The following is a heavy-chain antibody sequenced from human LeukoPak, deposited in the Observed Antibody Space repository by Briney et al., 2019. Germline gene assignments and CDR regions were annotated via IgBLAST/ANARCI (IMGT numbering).Heavy chain of an antibody. CDR1: GGSISSNY. Sequence: SETLSLTCTVSGGSISSNYWSWIRQPPGKGLEWIGYIYYSGTTNYNPSLKSRVTISVDTSKNQFSLKLSSVTAADTAVYYCARLIGRGYYYDSSGSRGNGYFDYWGQGTLVTVSS. J-gene: IGHJ4*02. CDR2: IYYSGTT. V-gene: IGHV4-59*08. D-gene: IGHD3-22*01. CDR3: ARLIGRGYYYDSSGSRGNGYFDY.